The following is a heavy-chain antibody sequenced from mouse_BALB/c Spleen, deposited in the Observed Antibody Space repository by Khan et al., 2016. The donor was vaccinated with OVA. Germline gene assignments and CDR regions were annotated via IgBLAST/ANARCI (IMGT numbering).Heavy chain of an antibody. D-gene: IGHD1-1*01. CDR3: ARQNYYGYAMDY. J-gene: IGHJ4*01. CDR2: ISYSGST. CDR1: GYSIPSDYA. V-gene: IGHV3-2*02. Sequence: EVQLVESGPGLVKPSQSLSLTCTVTGYSIPSDYAWNWIRQFPGNKLEWMGYISYSGSTSYNPSLRSRISITRDTSKNQFFLQLNSVTTEDTATFYWARQNYYGYAMDYWGQGTSVTVSS.